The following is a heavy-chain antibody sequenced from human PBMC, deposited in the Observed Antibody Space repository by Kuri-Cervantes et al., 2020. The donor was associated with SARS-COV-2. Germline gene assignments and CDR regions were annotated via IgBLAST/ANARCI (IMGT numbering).Heavy chain of an antibody. CDR1: GFTFSSAW. D-gene: IGHD3-16*01. J-gene: IGHJ4*02. V-gene: IGHV3-15*01. CDR2: VRADGTT. CDR3: ARDLAY. Sequence: GESLKISCAASGFTFSSAWMSWVCQAPGKGLEWVGRVRADGTTEFASPVKGRFTISRDNSKNTLYLQMNSLRAEDTAVYYCARDLAYWGQGTLVTVSS.